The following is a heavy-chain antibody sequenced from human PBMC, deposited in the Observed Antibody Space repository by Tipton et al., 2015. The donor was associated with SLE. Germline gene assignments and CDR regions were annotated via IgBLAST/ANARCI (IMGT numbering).Heavy chain of an antibody. D-gene: IGHD3-3*01. CDR3: ARGGSKHYDFWGRQMGPHAFDI. V-gene: IGHV4-59*01. CDR1: ISSYY. J-gene: IGHJ3*02. CDR2: VYYSGVT. Sequence: TLSLTCTVSISSYYYSWVRQPPGKGLEWIGCVYYSGVTYYSPSLKSRVTISLDTSKNQFSLRMSSVTAADTAVYYCARGGSKHYDFWGRQMGPHAFDIWGQETKVTVSS.